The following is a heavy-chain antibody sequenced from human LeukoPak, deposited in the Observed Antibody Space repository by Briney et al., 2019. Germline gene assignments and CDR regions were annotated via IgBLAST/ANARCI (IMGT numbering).Heavy chain of an antibody. D-gene: IGHD1-26*01. Sequence: GGSLRLSCAASGFTFSDYYMSWIRQAPGKGLEWVANIKQDATEIYYADSVKGRLTISRDNARKSLFLQMNILRVEDTALYYCARLNWDDGEVSGFDQWGQGILVTVSS. V-gene: IGHV3-7*01. J-gene: IGHJ5*02. CDR2: IKQDATEI. CDR1: GFTFSDYY. CDR3: ARLNWDDGEVSGFDQ.